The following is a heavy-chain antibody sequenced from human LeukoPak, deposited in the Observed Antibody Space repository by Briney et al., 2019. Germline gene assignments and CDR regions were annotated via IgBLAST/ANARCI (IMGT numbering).Heavy chain of an antibody. CDR1: GHTFTSYG. J-gene: IGHJ6*03. V-gene: IGHV1-18*01. CDR2: ISAYNGNT. Sequence: ASVKVSCKASGHTFTSYGISWVRQAPGQGLEWMGWISAYNGNTNYAQKLQGRVTMTTDTSTSAAYMELRSLRSDDTAVYYCASTPYSGYDVYYYYYMDVWGKGTTVTVSS. D-gene: IGHD5-12*01. CDR3: ASTPYSGYDVYYYYYMDV.